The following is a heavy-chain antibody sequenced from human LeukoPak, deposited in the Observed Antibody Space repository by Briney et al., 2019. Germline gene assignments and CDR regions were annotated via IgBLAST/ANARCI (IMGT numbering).Heavy chain of an antibody. Sequence: ASVKVSCKASGYTITSYYMHWVRQAPGQGLEWMEIINPSGGSTSYAQKFQGRVTMSRDTSTSTVYMELSSLRSEDTAVYYCARDLGGYCSSTSCSRAEYFQHWGQGTLVTVSS. CDR2: INPSGGST. V-gene: IGHV1-46*01. CDR1: GYTITSYY. D-gene: IGHD2-2*01. CDR3: ARDLGGYCSSTSCSRAEYFQH. J-gene: IGHJ1*01.